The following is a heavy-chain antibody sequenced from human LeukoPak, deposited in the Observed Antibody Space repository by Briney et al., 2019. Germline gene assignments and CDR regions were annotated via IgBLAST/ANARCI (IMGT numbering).Heavy chain of an antibody. D-gene: IGHD3-9*01. V-gene: IGHV3-30*02. CDR2: IRYDGSNK. CDR1: GFTFSSYG. CDR3: ATVGADYDTLTGWNYYYYMDV. J-gene: IGHJ6*03. Sequence: GGSLRLSCAASGFTFSSYGMHWVRQAPGKGLEWVAFIRYDGSNKYYADSVKGRFTISRDNSKNTLYLQMNSLRAEDTAVYYCATVGADYDTLTGWNYYYYMDVWGKGTTVTVS.